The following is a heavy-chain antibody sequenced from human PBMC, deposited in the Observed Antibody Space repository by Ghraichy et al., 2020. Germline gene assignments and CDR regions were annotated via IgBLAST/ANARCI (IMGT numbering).Heavy chain of an antibody. Sequence: GSLRLSCAAAGFTFSNYALSWVRQTPGKGLEWVSLIQSNFVTFYSDSVKGRFTISRDNSKETLYLQMNTLRVEDTAIYYCAKWLRSGFYVVDYWGQGTLVTVSS. V-gene: IGHV3-23*03. CDR1: GFTFSNYA. D-gene: IGHD3-3*01. CDR2: IQSNFVT. J-gene: IGHJ4*02. CDR3: AKWLRSGFYVVDY.